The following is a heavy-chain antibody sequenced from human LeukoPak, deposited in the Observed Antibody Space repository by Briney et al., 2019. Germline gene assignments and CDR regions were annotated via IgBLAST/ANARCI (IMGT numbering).Heavy chain of an antibody. J-gene: IGHJ4*02. CDR1: GASISIGFYY. CDR3: ARGYSTSPYYFNY. Sequence: SETLSLTCTVSGASISIGFYYWSWIRQHPGKGLERIAYIYYSGSTYYNPSLKSRVTMSVDTSKNQFSLKLNSATAADTAVYYCARGYSTSPYYFNYGGQGTLVTVSA. CDR2: IYYSGST. D-gene: IGHD6-6*01. V-gene: IGHV4-31*03.